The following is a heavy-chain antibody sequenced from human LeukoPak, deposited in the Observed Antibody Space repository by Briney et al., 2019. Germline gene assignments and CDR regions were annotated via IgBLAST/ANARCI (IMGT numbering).Heavy chain of an antibody. J-gene: IGHJ4*02. CDR2: ISAYNGNT. Sequence: ASVKVSCKASGYTFTSYGISWVRQAPGQGLEWMGWISAYNGNTKYAQKLQGRVTMTTDTSTSTAYMELRSLRSDDTAVYYCASEGRCDRSGYYKWWGQGTLVTVSS. CDR3: ASEGRCDRSGYYKW. D-gene: IGHD3-22*01. CDR1: GYTFTSYG. V-gene: IGHV1-18*01.